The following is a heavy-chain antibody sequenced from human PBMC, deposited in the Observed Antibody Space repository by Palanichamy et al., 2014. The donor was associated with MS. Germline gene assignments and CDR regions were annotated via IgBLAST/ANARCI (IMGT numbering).Heavy chain of an antibody. CDR2: ILHSGSA. J-gene: IGHJ4*02. D-gene: IGHD4-11*01. CDR3: ARDDYSNPPAGY. Sequence: QVQLQESGPGLVKPSETLSLTCTVSGYSISSGYFWAWIRQPPGRGLEWIGNILHSGSAQYNPSLKSRVAISVDTSKNEFYLKLSSVTAADTAVYYCARDDYSNPPAGYWGQGTLVTVSS. V-gene: IGHV4-38-2*02. CDR1: GYSISSGYF.